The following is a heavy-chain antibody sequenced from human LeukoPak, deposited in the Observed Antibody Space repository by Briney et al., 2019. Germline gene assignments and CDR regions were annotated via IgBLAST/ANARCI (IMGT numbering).Heavy chain of an antibody. CDR1: GFTVSSNY. CDR2: LYSGGTT. V-gene: IGHV3-66*01. J-gene: IGHJ6*02. D-gene: IGHD3-10*01. CDR3: RKGGGSGV. Sequence: AGSLRCSCAAAGFTVSSNYMNWLRPAPGMGLKWVSILYSGGTTYYADSVKGRFTTSRDNSRKTLYLQMSSRRAEATAVYYGRKGGGSGVWGQKTTVTVSS.